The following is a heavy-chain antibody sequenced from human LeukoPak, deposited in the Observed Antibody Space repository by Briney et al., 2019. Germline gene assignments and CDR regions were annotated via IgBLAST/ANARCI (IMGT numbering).Heavy chain of an antibody. Sequence: SSETLSLIRSLSCRSIPTRSYYWGWIRQPPGKGLEWIGSIYYSGSTYYNPSLKSRVTISVDTSKNQFSLKLSSVTAADTAVYYCARHEIQLWAFDYWGQGTLVTVSS. CDR3: ARHEIQLWAFDY. J-gene: IGHJ4*02. CDR1: CRSIPTRSYY. CDR2: IYYSGST. V-gene: IGHV4-39*01. D-gene: IGHD5-18*01.